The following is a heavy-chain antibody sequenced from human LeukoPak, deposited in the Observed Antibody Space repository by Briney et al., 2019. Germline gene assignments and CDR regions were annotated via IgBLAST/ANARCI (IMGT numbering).Heavy chain of an antibody. D-gene: IGHD3-9*01. CDR3: ARDVGTTGWHTFDY. CDR1: GDSVSSNNGA. CDR2: TYCRSKWYN. J-gene: IGHJ4*02. Sequence: SHTLSLTCAISGDSVSSNNGAWNWIRQSPSRGLEWLGRTYCRSKWYNDYAESLISRITISPVTSKNQFSLQLYSVTPEDTAVYYCARDVGTTGWHTFDYWGQGTLVTVSS. V-gene: IGHV6-1*01.